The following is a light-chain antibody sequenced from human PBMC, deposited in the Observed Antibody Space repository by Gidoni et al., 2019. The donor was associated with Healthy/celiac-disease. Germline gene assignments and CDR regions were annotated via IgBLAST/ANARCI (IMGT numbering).Light chain of an antibody. CDR3: QQRSNWPT. J-gene: IGKJ4*01. V-gene: IGKV3-11*01. CDR1: QSVSSY. Sequence: IVLTQSPATLSLSPGERATLSCSASQSVSSYLAWYQQKPGQAPRLLIYDASNRATGSPARFSGSGSGTDFTIIISSLEPEDFAVYCCQQRSNWPTFGGGTKVEIK. CDR2: DAS.